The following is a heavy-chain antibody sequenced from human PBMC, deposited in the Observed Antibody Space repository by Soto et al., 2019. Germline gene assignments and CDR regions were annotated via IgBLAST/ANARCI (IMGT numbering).Heavy chain of an antibody. CDR3: ARDSGSDYVWGSYRPDDAFDI. D-gene: IGHD3-16*02. CDR1: GGSISSYY. Sequence: ASETLSLTCTVSGGSISSYYWSWIRQPPGKGLEWIGYIYYSGSTNYNPSLKSRVTISVDTSKNQFSLKLSSVTAADTAVYYCARDSGSDYVWGSYRPDDAFDIWGQGTVVTVSS. V-gene: IGHV4-59*01. CDR2: IYYSGST. J-gene: IGHJ3*02.